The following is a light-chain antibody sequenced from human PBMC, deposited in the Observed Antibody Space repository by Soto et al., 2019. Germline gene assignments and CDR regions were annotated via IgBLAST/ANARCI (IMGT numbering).Light chain of an antibody. CDR3: QQTYNPPPT. CDR2: GAS. Sequence: DIQMTQSPSSLSAAAGDRVTITCRASQSINNYLNWYQHRHGEAPKLLFFGASSLQRGVPSRFSGYGSGTEFTLTISSLQRADFATYYCQQTYNPPPTCGPGPKVEI. CDR1: QSINNY. J-gene: IGKJ1*01. V-gene: IGKV1-39*01.